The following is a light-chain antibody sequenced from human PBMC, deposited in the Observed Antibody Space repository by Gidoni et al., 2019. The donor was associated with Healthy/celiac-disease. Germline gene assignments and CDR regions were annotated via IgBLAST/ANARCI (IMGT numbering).Light chain of an antibody. CDR3: QQYNNWPL. V-gene: IGKV3-15*01. CDR2: GAS. J-gene: IGKJ3*01. Sequence: DIVITQSPATLSVSPGERATRSCRASQSVSSNLACYQQKPGQAPRLLIYGASTRATGIPARLSGSGYGTEFNLTISSLQSEDFAVDYCQQYNNWPLFGPGTKVDIK. CDR1: QSVSSN.